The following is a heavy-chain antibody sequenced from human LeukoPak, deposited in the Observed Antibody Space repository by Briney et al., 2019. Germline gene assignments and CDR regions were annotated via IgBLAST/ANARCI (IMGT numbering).Heavy chain of an antibody. J-gene: IGHJ6*03. CDR1: GGSFSGYY. CDR3: ARDTHYDFWGGPLRYYYMDV. Sequence: SETLSLTCAVYGGSFSGYYWSWIRQPPGKGLEWIGEINHSGSTNYNPSLKSRVTISVDTSKNQFSLKLSSVTAADTAVYYCARDTHYDFWGGPLRYYYMDVWGKGTTVTVSS. CDR2: INHSGST. D-gene: IGHD3-3*01. V-gene: IGHV4-34*01.